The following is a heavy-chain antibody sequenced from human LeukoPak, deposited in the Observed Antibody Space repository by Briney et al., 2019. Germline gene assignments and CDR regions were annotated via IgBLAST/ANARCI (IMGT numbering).Heavy chain of an antibody. V-gene: IGHV1-2*02. CDR3: AREDYYDYVWGSYRDAFDI. J-gene: IGHJ3*02. CDR1: GYTFTGYY. CDR2: INPNSGGT. Sequence: ASVKVSCKASGYTFTGYYMHWVRQAPGQGLEWMGWINPNSGGTNYAQKFQGRVTMTRDTSISTAYMELSRLRSDDTAVYYCAREDYYDYVWGSYRDAFDIWGQGTMVTVSS. D-gene: IGHD3-16*02.